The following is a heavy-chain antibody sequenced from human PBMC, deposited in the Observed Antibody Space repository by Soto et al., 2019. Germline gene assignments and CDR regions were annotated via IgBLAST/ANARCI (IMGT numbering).Heavy chain of an antibody. D-gene: IGHD2-2*01. CDR2: IGTAGDT. V-gene: IGHV3-13*01. CDR3: ARGGYCSSTSCYGGYMDV. CDR1: GFTFSSYD. J-gene: IGHJ6*03. Sequence: GSLRLSCAASGFTFSSYDMHWVRQATGKGLEWVSAIGTAGDTYYPGSVKGRFTISRENAKNSLYLQMNSLRAGDTAVYYCARGGYCSSTSCYGGYMDVWGKGTTVTVSS.